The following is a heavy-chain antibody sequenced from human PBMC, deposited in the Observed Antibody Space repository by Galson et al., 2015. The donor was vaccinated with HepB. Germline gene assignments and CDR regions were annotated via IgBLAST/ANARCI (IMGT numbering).Heavy chain of an antibody. J-gene: IGHJ3*02. CDR3: ARDGSSDAFDI. CDR1: GFTFSSYS. V-gene: IGHV3-21*01. D-gene: IGHD6-6*01. Sequence: SLRLSCAASGFTFSSYSMNWVRQAPGKGLEWVSSISSSSSYIYYADSVKGRFTISRDNAKNSLYLQMNSLRAEDTAVYYCARDGSSDAFDIWGQGTMVTVSS. CDR2: ISSSSSYI.